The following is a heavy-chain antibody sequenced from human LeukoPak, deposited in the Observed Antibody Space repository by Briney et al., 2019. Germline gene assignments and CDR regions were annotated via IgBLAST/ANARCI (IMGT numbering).Heavy chain of an antibody. V-gene: IGHV4-59*12. CDR2: IYYSGST. J-gene: IGHJ4*02. CDR1: GGSISSYY. Sequence: PSETLSLTCTVSGGSISSYYWSWIRQPPGKGLEWIGYIYYSGSTNYNPSLKSRVTISVDTSKNQFSLQLNSVTPEDTAVYYCARVKHYYFDYWGQGTLVTVSS. CDR3: ARVKHYYFDY.